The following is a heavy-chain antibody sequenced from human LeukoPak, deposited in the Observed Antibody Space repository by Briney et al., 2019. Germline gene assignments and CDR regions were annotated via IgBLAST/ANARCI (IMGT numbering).Heavy chain of an antibody. CDR2: INPNSGGT. V-gene: IGHV1-2*02. Sequence: GASVKVSCKASGYTFTGYYMHWVRQAPGQGLEWMGWINPNSGGTNYAQKFQGGVTMTRDTSISTAYMELSRLRSDDTAVYYCAKESSYSSGWYDFWGQGTLVTVSS. CDR1: GYTFTGYY. D-gene: IGHD6-19*01. CDR3: AKESSYSSGWYDF. J-gene: IGHJ5*01.